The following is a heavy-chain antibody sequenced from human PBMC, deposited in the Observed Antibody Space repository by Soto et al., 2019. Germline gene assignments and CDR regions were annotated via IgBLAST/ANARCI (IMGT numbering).Heavy chain of an antibody. CDR1: GYSFTSFD. D-gene: IGHD3-10*02. Sequence: QVQLVQSGAEVKKPGASVRVSCKASGYSFTSFDVHWVRQAPGQGLEWMGWMNPNSGDTVYAQNFQGRVTMTSDTSMRTAYMELSSLKSEDTAVYYCTRVSFYVNRRDPFDSWGQGTLISVSS. J-gene: IGHJ4*02. CDR3: TRVSFYVNRRDPFDS. V-gene: IGHV1-8*01. CDR2: MNPNSGDT.